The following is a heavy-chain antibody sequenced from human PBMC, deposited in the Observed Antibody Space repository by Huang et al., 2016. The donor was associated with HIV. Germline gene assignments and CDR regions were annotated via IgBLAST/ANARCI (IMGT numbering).Heavy chain of an antibody. Sequence: QVHFVQSGAEVQKPGASVKVSCRASGYTFTSYMIHWVRQAPGQSPEWMGGINGGNGHTKYSQKFHARVTFTRDTSANTAYLELSSLGSEDTAVYYWTRGADRSILTGKFDVWGQGTLVLVSS. J-gene: IGHJ4*02. CDR1: GYTFTSYM. D-gene: IGHD3-9*01. CDR3: TRGADRSILTGKFDV. CDR2: INGGNGHT. V-gene: IGHV1-3*01.